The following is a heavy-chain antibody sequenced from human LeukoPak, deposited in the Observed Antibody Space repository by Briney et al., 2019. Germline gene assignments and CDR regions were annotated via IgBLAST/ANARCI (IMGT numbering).Heavy chain of an antibody. CDR2: INPDSGGT. V-gene: IGHV1-2*02. CDR1: GYTFTGYY. CDR3: GRDFRDSLDY. Sequence: ASVRVSCKASGYTFTGYYMHWVRQAPGQGLEWMGWINPDSGGTNFAQKFQGRVTMTRDTSISTAYMELSRLRSDDTAVYYCGRDFRDSLDYWGQGTLVTVSS. J-gene: IGHJ4*02.